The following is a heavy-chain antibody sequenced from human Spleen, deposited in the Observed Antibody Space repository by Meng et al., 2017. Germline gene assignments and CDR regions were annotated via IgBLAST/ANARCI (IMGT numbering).Heavy chain of an antibody. D-gene: IGHD6-19*01. Sequence: SVKGRCTISRDNSKNTLYLQMNSLRAEDTAVYYCARDASEYTNAWYTTFDHWGQGTLVTVSS. V-gene: IGHV3-30*01. CDR3: ARDASEYTNAWYTTFDH. J-gene: IGHJ4*02.